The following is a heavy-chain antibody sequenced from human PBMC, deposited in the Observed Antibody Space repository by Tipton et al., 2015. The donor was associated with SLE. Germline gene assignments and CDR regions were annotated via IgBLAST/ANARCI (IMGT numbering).Heavy chain of an antibody. D-gene: IGHD1-26*01. CDR3: ARDNRWYGSGSYHDAFDI. Sequence: TLSLTCTVSGGSISSGSYYWSWIRQTAGKGLEWIGRIYTSGSTNYNPSLKSRVTISVDTSKNQFSLKLSSVTAADTAVYYCARDNRWYGSGSYHDAFDIWGQGTMVTVSS. V-gene: IGHV4-61*02. CDR2: IYTSGST. CDR1: GGSISSGSYY. J-gene: IGHJ3*02.